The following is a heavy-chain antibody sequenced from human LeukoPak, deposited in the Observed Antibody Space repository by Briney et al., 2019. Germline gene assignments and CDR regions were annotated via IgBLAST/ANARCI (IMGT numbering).Heavy chain of an antibody. Sequence: ASVKVSCKASGGTFSSYAISWVRQAPGEGLEWMGGIIPIFGTANYAQKFQGRVTITADESTSTAYMELSSLRSEDTAVYYCAGFETYCGGDCFDYWGQGTLVTVSS. CDR2: IIPIFGTA. D-gene: IGHD2-21*01. CDR3: AGFETYCGGDCFDY. V-gene: IGHV1-69*13. CDR1: GGTFSSYA. J-gene: IGHJ4*02.